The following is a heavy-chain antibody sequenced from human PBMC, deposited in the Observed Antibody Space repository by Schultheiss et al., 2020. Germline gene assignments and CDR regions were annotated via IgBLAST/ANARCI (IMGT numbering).Heavy chain of an antibody. CDR1: GYSISSGYY. J-gene: IGHJ4*02. Sequence: SQTLSLTCTVSGYSISSGYYWGWIRQPPGKGLEWIGYIYYSGSTNYNPSLKSRVTISVDTSKNQFSLKLSSVTAADTAVYYCARLVNSYDGYYFDYWGQGTLVTVSS. CDR2: IYYSGST. CDR3: ARLVNSYDGYYFDY. V-gene: IGHV4-38-2*02. D-gene: IGHD5-18*01.